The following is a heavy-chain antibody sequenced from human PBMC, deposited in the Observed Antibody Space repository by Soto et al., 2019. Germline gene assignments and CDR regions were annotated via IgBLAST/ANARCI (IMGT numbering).Heavy chain of an antibody. CDR2: ISSRSSYI. CDR3: ARGDVGDYSGMDV. Sequence: EVQLVESGGGLVKPGGSLRLSCAASGFTFSIYSMNWVRQAPGKGLEWVSSISSRSSYIYYADSVKGRFTISRDNAKNSPYMQMNSLRAENTAVYYCARGDVGDYSGMDVWGQGTTASVSS. CDR1: GFTFSIYS. V-gene: IGHV3-21*01. D-gene: IGHD3-16*01. J-gene: IGHJ6*02.